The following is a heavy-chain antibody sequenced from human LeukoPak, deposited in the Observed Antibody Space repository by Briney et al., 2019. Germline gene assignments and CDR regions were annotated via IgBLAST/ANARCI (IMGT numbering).Heavy chain of an antibody. CDR1: GVSFTNFW. D-gene: IGHD2-2*01. CDR2: ITTDGSST. Sequence: GGSLRLSCAASGVSFTNFWMHWVRQAPGKGLEWVSRITTDGSSTRYADSVKGRFTISRDNAKNTVYLQMNSLMAEDTTMYYCASLTSTSPEDYWGQGTLVTVSS. J-gene: IGHJ4*02. CDR3: ASLTSTSPEDY. V-gene: IGHV3-74*01.